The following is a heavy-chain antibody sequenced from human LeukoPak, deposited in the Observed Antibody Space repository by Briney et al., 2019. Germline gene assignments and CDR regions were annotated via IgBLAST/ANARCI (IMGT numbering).Heavy chain of an antibody. D-gene: IGHD1-14*01. CDR2: ISGSGTST. J-gene: IGHJ4*02. V-gene: IGHV3-23*01. CDR1: GFTFSSYA. CDR3: ATRNSPYYFDY. Sequence: GGSLRLSCAASGFTFSSYAMGWVRQAPGKGLQWVSGISGSGTSTYYADSAKGRFTISRDNPKNTLYLQMNSLRADDTAVYYCATRNSPYYFDYWGQGTLVTVSS.